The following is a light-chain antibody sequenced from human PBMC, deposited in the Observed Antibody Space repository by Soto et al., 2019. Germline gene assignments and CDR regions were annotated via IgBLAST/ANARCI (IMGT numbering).Light chain of an antibody. V-gene: IGKV1-39*01. CDR1: QTIATY. CDR2: TSS. Sequence: IEMTQSPASLSASVGDRVTITCRASQTIATYLNWFQHKSVRAPKLLIYTSSSVNSGVSSRFRGSGSGTDFTLTINDVQPEDSATYYCQQSYSSLVTFGAGTKVDIK. J-gene: IGKJ4*01. CDR3: QQSYSSLVT.